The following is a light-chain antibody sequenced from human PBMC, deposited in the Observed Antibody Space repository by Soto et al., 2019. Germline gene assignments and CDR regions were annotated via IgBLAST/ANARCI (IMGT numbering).Light chain of an antibody. V-gene: IGKV3-20*01. CDR3: QQYGSSPPLT. J-gene: IGKJ4*01. Sequence: EVVLTQSPGTLSLYPGERATLSGRASQSVSSSYLAWYQQKPGQAPRLLIYGASSRATGIPDRFSGSGSGTDFTLTISRLEPEDFAVYYCQQYGSSPPLTFGGGSMV. CDR2: GAS. CDR1: QSVSSSY.